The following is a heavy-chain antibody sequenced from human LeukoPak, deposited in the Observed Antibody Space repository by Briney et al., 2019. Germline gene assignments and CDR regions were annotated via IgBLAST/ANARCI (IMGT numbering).Heavy chain of an antibody. D-gene: IGHD6-13*01. CDR2: IIPIFGTA. V-gene: IGHV1-69*13. Sequence: SVKVSCKASGGTFSSYAISWVRQAPGQGLEWKGGIIPIFGTANYAQKFQGRVTITADESTSTAYMELSSLRSEDTAVYYCARRRSSSWYGYFDYWGQGTLVTVSS. CDR3: ARRRSSSWYGYFDY. CDR1: GGTFSSYA. J-gene: IGHJ4*02.